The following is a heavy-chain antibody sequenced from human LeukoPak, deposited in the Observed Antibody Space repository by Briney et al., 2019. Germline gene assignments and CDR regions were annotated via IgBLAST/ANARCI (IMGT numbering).Heavy chain of an antibody. D-gene: IGHD3-22*01. CDR2: ISSGSATI. CDR1: GFTFSSYS. Sequence: GGSLILSCVASGFTFSSYSMNWVRQAPGKGLEWVSYISSGSATIHYADSVKGRFTISRDNAKNSLYLQMNSLRAEDTAVYYCARIGYYYDSSGFGWGQGTLVTVSS. CDR3: ARIGYYYDSSGFG. J-gene: IGHJ4*02. V-gene: IGHV3-48*01.